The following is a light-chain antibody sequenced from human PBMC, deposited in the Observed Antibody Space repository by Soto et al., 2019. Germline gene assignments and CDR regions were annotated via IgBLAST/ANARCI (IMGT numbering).Light chain of an antibody. CDR2: EVT. CDR3: SSYAGSKTL. V-gene: IGLV2-8*01. CDR1: SSDVGGYNY. Sequence: QSVLTQPPSASGSPGQSLTISCTGTSSDVGGYNYVSWYQQHPGKAPKLMIYEVTKRPSGVPDRFSGSKSGNTASLTVSGLQAEDEADYYCSSYAGSKTLFGGGTKLTAL. J-gene: IGLJ2*01.